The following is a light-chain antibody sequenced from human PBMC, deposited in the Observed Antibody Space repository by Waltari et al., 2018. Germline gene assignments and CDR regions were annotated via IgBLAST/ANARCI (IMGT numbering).Light chain of an antibody. Sequence: QSALTQPASVSGSPGQSITISCTGTSSYVGNYNLVSWYQQYPGKPPKVMIYDDNRRPSGVSDRFSGSKSGNTASLTISGVQAEDEADYYCCSYAGSYTWVFGGGTKLTVL. CDR1: SSYVGNYNL. V-gene: IGLV2-23*01. J-gene: IGLJ3*02. CDR3: CSYAGSYTWV. CDR2: DDN.